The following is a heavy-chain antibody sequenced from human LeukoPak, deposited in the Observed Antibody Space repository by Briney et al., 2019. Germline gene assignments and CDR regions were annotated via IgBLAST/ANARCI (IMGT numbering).Heavy chain of an antibody. Sequence: PGGSPRLSCAASGFTFSSYAMHWVRQAPGKGLEWVAVISYDGSNKYYADSVKGRFTISRDNSKNTLYLQMNSLRAEDTAVYYCARAPLITMVRGVPFDYWGQGTLVTVSS. V-gene: IGHV3-30-3*01. CDR3: ARAPLITMVRGVPFDY. CDR2: ISYDGSNK. CDR1: GFTFSSYA. D-gene: IGHD3-10*01. J-gene: IGHJ4*02.